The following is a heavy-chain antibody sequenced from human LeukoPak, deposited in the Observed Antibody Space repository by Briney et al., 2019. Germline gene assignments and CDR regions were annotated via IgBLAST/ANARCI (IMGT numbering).Heavy chain of an antibody. CDR1: GFTFSTYA. Sequence: PGASLRLSCAASGFTFSTYAMSWLRQPPGKRVEWVSVLSSSGATRYYPDSEKGRLTISRDNSKNMLYLQMNSLRAEDTAVYYCATYGSGTNYRKGFDYWGQGTLVTVSS. V-gene: IGHV3-23*01. CDR2: LSSSGATR. D-gene: IGHD3-10*01. J-gene: IGHJ4*02. CDR3: ATYGSGTNYRKGFDY.